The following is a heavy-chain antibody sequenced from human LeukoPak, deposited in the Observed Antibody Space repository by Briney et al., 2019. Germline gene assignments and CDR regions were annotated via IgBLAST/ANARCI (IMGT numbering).Heavy chain of an antibody. V-gene: IGHV3-64*01. J-gene: IGHJ4*02. CDR2: ISGNGGST. CDR1: GFTFSSYA. CDR3: AREAVRYCSSVNCYSDY. Sequence: GGSLRLSCAASGFTFSSYAMSWVRQAPGKGLEYVSAISGNGGSTYYANSVKGRFTISRDNSKNTLYLQMGSLRAEDMAVYYCAREAVRYCSSVNCYSDYWGQGTLVTVSS. D-gene: IGHD2-2*01.